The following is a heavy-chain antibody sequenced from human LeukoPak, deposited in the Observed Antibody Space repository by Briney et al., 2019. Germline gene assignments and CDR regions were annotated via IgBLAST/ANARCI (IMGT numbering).Heavy chain of an antibody. CDR3: ARGDCSSNSCRPYYFDY. CDR1: GFTFSSYS. D-gene: IGHD2-2*01. CDR2: ISSSSSYI. Sequence: GGSLRLSCAASGFTFSSYSMNRVRQAPGKGLEWVSSISSSSSYIYYADSVKGRFTISRDNAKNSLYLQMNSLRAEDTAVYYCARGDCSSNSCRPYYFDYWGQGTLVTVSS. V-gene: IGHV3-21*01. J-gene: IGHJ4*02.